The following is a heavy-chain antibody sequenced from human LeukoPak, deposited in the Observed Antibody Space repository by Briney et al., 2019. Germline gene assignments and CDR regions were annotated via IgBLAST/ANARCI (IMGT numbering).Heavy chain of an antibody. CDR3: ARVRCSGGSCYYYYYYYGMEV. CDR1: GGSFSGYY. V-gene: IGHV4-34*01. J-gene: IGHJ6*02. D-gene: IGHD2-15*01. Sequence: PAGTLSLTCAVYGGSFSGYYWSWIRQPPGKGLEWIWEINHSGGTNYNPALKSRVTILLGKSKNQLSLKLSSVTAADTDVYYCARVRCSGGSCYYYYYYYGMEVWGQGTTVTVSS. CDR2: INHSGGT.